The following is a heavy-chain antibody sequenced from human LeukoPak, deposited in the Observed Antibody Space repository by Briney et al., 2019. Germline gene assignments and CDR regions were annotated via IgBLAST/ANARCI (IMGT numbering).Heavy chain of an antibody. J-gene: IGHJ4*02. D-gene: IGHD3-3*01. CDR1: GGSISSYY. CDR3: ARGPMYYDFWGGYYTRFDY. V-gene: IGHV4-59*01. Sequence: SETLSLTCTVSGGSISSYYWSWIRQPPGKGLEWIGYIYYSGSTNYNPSLKSRVTISVDTSKNQFSLKLSSVTAADTAVYYCARGPMYYDFWGGYYTRFDYWGQGTLVTVSS. CDR2: IYYSGST.